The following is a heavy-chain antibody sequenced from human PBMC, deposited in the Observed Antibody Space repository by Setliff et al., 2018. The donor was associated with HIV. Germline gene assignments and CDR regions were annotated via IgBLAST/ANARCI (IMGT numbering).Heavy chain of an antibody. CDR2: IIPIFGTT. CDR3: ARKEPIAVAEASWFDP. CDR1: GGTFSSFT. J-gene: IGHJ5*02. Sequence: GASVKVSCKASGGTFSSFTINWVRQAPGQGLEWMGGIIPIFGTTRYAQKFQGRVTITADESTNTAFMEMRSLRYEDTAVYYCARKEPIAVAEASWFDPWGRGTLVTVSS. D-gene: IGHD6-19*01. V-gene: IGHV1-69*13.